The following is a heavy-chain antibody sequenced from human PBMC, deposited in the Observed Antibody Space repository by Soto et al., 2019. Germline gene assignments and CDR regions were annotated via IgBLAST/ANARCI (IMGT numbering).Heavy chain of an antibody. V-gene: IGHV3-30*18. Sequence: QVQLVESGGGVVQPGRSLRLSCAASGFTFDSYGMHWVRQAPGKGLEWVAVISSDGNNKYYADSVKGRFTISRDNFKNTLYLQMSSLRAHDRAVYYCAKDLLPNTVTTCGSWGQGTLVTVSS. CDR2: ISSDGNNK. J-gene: IGHJ5*02. D-gene: IGHD4-17*01. CDR3: AKDLLPNTVTTCGS. CDR1: GFTFDSYG.